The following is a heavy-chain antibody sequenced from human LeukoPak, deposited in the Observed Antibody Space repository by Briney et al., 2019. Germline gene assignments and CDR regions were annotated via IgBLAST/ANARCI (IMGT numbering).Heavy chain of an antibody. CDR3: ARNLVDTAMVDAFDI. Sequence: SQTLSLTCTVSGGSISSGGYYWSWIRQHPGKGLEWIGYIYYSGSTYYNPSLKSRVTISVDTSKNQFSLKLSPVTAADTAVYYCARNLVDTAMVDAFDIWGQGTMVAVSS. CDR1: GGSISSGGYY. V-gene: IGHV4-31*03. CDR2: IYYSGST. J-gene: IGHJ3*02. D-gene: IGHD5-18*01.